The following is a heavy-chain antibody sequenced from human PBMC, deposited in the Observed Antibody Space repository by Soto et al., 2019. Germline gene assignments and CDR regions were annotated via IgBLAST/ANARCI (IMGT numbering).Heavy chain of an antibody. Sequence: GESLKISCRGSGYNFNSYWIAWVRQMPGKGLEWMGIIFPSGSDTRYSPSFRGHVTISATKSITTVFLQWSSLRASDTAMYYCARQIYDSDTGPNFQYYFDSWGQGTPVTVSS. CDR3: ARQIYDSDTGPNFQYYFDS. D-gene: IGHD3-22*01. CDR2: IFPSGSDT. CDR1: GYNFNSYW. J-gene: IGHJ4*02. V-gene: IGHV5-51*01.